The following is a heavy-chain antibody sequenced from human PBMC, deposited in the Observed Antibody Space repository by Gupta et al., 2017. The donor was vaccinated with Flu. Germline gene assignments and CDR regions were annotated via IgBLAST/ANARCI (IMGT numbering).Heavy chain of an antibody. CDR2: ISGDGTKK. CDR1: GFTFSCCA. D-gene: IGHD3-22*01. CDR3: AKKGYSSGYTDAFDI. V-gene: IGHV3-30*18. J-gene: IGHJ3*02. Sequence: QVQLVESGGGVVQPGTSLTLSCAASGFTFSCCALHWVRQAPGKGLECVAVISGDGTKKYYADSVKGRFTISRDNSKNTQYLQMNSLRAEDTAVYYCAKKGYSSGYTDAFDIWGQGTMVAVSS.